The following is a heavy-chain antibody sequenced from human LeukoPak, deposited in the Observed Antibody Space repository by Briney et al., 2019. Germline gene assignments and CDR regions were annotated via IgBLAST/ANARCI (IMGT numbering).Heavy chain of an antibody. Sequence: PSETLSLTCAVYGGSFSGYYWSWIRQPPGKGLEWIGYIYYSGSTNYNPSLKSRVTISVDTSKNQFSLKLSSVTAADTAVYYCARVAYGSGSYTAYYYYYYMDAWGKGTTVTISS. CDR3: ARVAYGSGSYTAYYYYYYMDA. J-gene: IGHJ6*03. CDR1: GGSFSGYY. V-gene: IGHV4-59*01. D-gene: IGHD3-10*01. CDR2: IYYSGST.